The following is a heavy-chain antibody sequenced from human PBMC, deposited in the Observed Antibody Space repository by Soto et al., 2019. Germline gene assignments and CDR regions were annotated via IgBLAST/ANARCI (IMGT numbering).Heavy chain of an antibody. CDR1: GFTFSSYG. Sequence: GGSLRLSCAASGFTFSSYGMHWVRQAPGKGLEWVAVISYDVSNKYYADSVKGRFTISRDNSKNTLYLQMNSLRAEDTAVYYCAKDMGVGAGYSYGLSYYYYGMDVWGQGTTVTVSS. D-gene: IGHD5-18*01. CDR3: AKDMGVGAGYSYGLSYYYYGMDV. CDR2: ISYDVSNK. J-gene: IGHJ6*02. V-gene: IGHV3-30*18.